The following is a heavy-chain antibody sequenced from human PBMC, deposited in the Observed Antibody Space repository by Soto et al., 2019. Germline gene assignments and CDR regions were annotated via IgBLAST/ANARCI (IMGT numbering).Heavy chain of an antibody. CDR1: GFTFSSYW. CDR3: ARWTFESGTYDY. J-gene: IGHJ4*02. Sequence: EVQLVESGGGFVQPGGSLRLSCTASGFTFSSYWMHWVRQAPGKGLVWVSRINGDETSTNYADSVKGRFTISRDNAKNTLYLQMNTLRAEDTAVYYCARWTFESGTYDYWGQGTLVTVSS. CDR2: INGDETST. D-gene: IGHD1-1*01. V-gene: IGHV3-74*01.